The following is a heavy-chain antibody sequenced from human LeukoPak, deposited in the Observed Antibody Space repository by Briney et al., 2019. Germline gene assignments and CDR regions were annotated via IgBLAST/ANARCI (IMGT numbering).Heavy chain of an antibody. CDR2: IYYSGST. J-gene: IGHJ6*02. Sequence: PSETLSLTCTVSGGSISSSSYYWGWIRQPPGKGLEWIGSIYYSGSTYYNPSLKSRVTISVDTSKNQFSLKLSSVTAADTAVYYCARVMGSGDYYYYGMDVWGQGTTVTVFS. CDR3: ARVMGSGDYYYYGMDV. CDR1: GGSISSSSYY. V-gene: IGHV4-39*07. D-gene: IGHD6-19*01.